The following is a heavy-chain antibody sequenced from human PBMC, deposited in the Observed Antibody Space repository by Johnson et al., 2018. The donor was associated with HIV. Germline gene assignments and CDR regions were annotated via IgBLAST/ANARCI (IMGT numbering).Heavy chain of an antibody. Sequence: QMLLVESGGGSVQPGGSLRLSCASSGFTFSSYAMHWVRQAPGKGLEWVAVISYDGSNKYYADSVKGRFTISRDNSKNTLYLQMNRLRAKDTAGDYCARRGYSSSGGAFDIWGQGTMVTVSS. CDR2: ISYDGSNK. D-gene: IGHD6-6*01. V-gene: IGHV3-30-3*01. CDR1: GFTFSSYA. J-gene: IGHJ3*02. CDR3: ARRGYSSSGGAFDI.